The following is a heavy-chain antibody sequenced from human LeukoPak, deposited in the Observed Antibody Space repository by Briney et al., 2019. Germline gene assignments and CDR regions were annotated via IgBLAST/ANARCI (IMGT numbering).Heavy chain of an antibody. V-gene: IGHV1-18*01. CDR2: ISGYNGNT. J-gene: IGHJ5*02. D-gene: IGHD3-10*01. Sequence: ASVKVSCTASGYTFTSYGMGWVRQAPGQGLEWMGWISGYNGNTNYAQKLQDRVTMTTDTSTSTAYMELKSLRSDDTAVYYCARGGHRRYYTSGSAFDPWGQGTLVTVSS. CDR1: GYTFTSYG. CDR3: ARGGHRRYYTSGSAFDP.